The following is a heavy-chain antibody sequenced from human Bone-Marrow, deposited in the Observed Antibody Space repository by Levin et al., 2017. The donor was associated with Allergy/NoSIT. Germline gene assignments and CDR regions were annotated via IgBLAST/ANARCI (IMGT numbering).Heavy chain of an antibody. CDR1: GFTFSDNY. Sequence: GGSLRLSCAASGFTFSDNYMGWIRQAPGKGLEWVSYITTSSGFSRYYADSVKGRFTISRDNAKNSLYLQMNSLRAEDTAVYYCARVSNGLGWGQGTLVTVSS. J-gene: IGHJ4*02. CDR3: ARVSNGLG. V-gene: IGHV3-11*01. CDR2: ITTSSGFSR.